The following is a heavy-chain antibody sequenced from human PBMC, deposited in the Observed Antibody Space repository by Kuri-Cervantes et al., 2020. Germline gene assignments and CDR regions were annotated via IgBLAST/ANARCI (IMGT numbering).Heavy chain of an antibody. CDR3: ARARWFRESPLAYYYMDV. CDR2: INWNGGST. Sequence: GESLKISCAASGFTFDDYGMSWVRQAPGKGLEWVSGINWNGGSTGYADSVKGRFTISRDNAKNTLYLQMNSLRAEDTAVYYCARARWFRESPLAYYYMDVWGKGTTVTVSS. J-gene: IGHJ6*03. V-gene: IGHV3-20*04. D-gene: IGHD3-10*01. CDR1: GFTFDDYG.